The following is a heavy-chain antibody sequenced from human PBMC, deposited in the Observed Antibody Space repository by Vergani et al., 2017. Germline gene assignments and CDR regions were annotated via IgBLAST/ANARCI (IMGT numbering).Heavy chain of an antibody. J-gene: IGHJ2*01. D-gene: IGHD6-13*01. V-gene: IGHV4-34*01. Sequence: QVQLQQWGAGLLKPSETLSLTCAVYGGSFSGYYWSWIRQPPGKGLEWIGEINHSGSTNYNPSLKSRGTISVDTSKNQFSLKLSSVTAAATAVYYCARAWVAAAGTHKRRPYFDLWGRGTLVTVSS. CDR3: ARAWVAAAGTHKRRPYFDL. CDR2: INHSGST. CDR1: GGSFSGYY.